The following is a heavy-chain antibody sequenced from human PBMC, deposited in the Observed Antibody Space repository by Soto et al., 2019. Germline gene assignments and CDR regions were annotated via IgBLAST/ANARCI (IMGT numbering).Heavy chain of an antibody. CDR2: ISSSSSYI. J-gene: IGHJ4*02. CDR3: ARDRGFPRPPNSVGVDY. Sequence: EAQLVESGGGLVQPGGSLRLSCVASGFTFSDYAMSWVRQAPGKGLEWVSSISSSSSYIYYADSVKGRFTISRDNAKNSLYLQMNSLRAEDTAVYYCARDRGFPRPPNSVGVDYWGQGTLVTVSS. CDR1: GFTFSDYA. D-gene: IGHD1-26*01. V-gene: IGHV3-21*01.